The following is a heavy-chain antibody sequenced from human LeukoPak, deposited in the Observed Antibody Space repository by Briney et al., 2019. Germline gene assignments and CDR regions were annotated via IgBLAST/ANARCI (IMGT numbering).Heavy chain of an antibody. Sequence: VASVKVSCKTSGYSFTDYYMHWVRQAPGQGLEWMGWINPNSGGTNYAQKFQGRVTMTRDTSISTAYMELSRLRSGDTAVYYCARAFSSFLAFDIWGQGTMVTVSS. V-gene: IGHV1-2*02. CDR1: GYSFTDYY. J-gene: IGHJ3*02. D-gene: IGHD6-6*01. CDR3: ARAFSSFLAFDI. CDR2: INPNSGGT.